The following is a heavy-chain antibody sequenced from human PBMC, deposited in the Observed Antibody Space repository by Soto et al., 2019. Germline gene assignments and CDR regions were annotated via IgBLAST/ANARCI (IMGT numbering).Heavy chain of an antibody. CDR1: GFNFKKFA. D-gene: IGHD6-19*01. V-gene: IGHV3-23*01. CDR2: ISSCGGST. CDR3: ARADGEQWLLPHLDK. J-gene: IGHJ4*02. Sequence: EVQLLESGGGVVQPGGSLRLSCVASGFNFKKFAMSWVRQAPGAGLEWVSGISSCGGSTSYADSGKGRFSIARDDSTKTLSLQMHNLRLEDTAQYYCARADGEQWLLPHLDKWGQGTLVTVS.